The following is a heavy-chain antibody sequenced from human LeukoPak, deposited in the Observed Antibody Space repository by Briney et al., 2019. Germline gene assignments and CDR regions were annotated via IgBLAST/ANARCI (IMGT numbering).Heavy chain of an antibody. CDR3: AKAVSSAYRDFDF. CDR2: ISGGGGNT. J-gene: IGHJ4*02. Sequence: GGSLRLSCAASGFTFSSYAMSWVRQAPGKGLEWASVISGGGGNTYYADSVKGRFTISRDNSKNTLYLQMNSLRAEDTAVYYCAKAVSSAYRDFDFWGQGTLVTVSS. V-gene: IGHV3-23*01. CDR1: GFTFSSYA. D-gene: IGHD3-22*01.